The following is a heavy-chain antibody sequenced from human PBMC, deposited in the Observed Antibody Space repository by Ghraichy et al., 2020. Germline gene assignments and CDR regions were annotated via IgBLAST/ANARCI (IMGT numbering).Heavy chain of an antibody. CDR2: IHYSGST. J-gene: IGHJ4*02. CDR1: GGSFRSYY. CDR3: ADGGAYF. Sequence: SETLSLTCAVSGGSFRSYYLAWIRQSPGKGLEWIGAIHYSGSTNYSPSLKSRVTISVDTSKNQFSLNLSSVTAADAAVYYCADGGAYFWGQGTLVTVAS. D-gene: IGHD4-23*01. V-gene: IGHV4-34*01.